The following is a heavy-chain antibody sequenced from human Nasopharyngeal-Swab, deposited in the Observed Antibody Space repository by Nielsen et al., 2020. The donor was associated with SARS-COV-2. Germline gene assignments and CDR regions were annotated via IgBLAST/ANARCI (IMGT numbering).Heavy chain of an antibody. CDR3: ATPLGAYYYGSGSYYGFGY. CDR2: FDPEDGET. J-gene: IGHJ4*02. Sequence: ASVKVSCKVSGYTLTELSMHWVRQAPGKGLEWMGGFDPEDGETIYAQKFQGRVTMTEDTSTDTAYMELGSLRSEDTAVYYCATPLGAYYYGSGSYYGFGYWGQGTLVTVSS. V-gene: IGHV1-24*01. CDR1: GYTLTELS. D-gene: IGHD3-10*01.